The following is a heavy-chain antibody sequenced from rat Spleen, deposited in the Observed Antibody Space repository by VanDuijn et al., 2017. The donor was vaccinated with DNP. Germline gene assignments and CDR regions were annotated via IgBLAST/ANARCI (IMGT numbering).Heavy chain of an antibody. J-gene: IGHJ2*01. D-gene: IGHD5-1*01. CDR2: IRYDGGST. Sequence: EVQLVESGGDLVQPGRSLKLFCAASGFTFSDYYMAWFRQAPTKGLEWVAYIRYDGGSTKYGDSVKGRFTISRDNAKSSLYLQMNSLKSEDTATYYCARRWDNGFDYWGQGVMVTVSS. CDR1: GFTFSDYY. V-gene: IGHV5-20*01. CDR3: ARRWDNGFDY.